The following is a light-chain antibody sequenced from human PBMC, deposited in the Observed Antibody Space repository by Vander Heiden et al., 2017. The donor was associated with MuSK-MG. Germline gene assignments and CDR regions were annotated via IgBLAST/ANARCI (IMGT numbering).Light chain of an antibody. J-gene: IGLJ1*01. V-gene: IGLV1-44*01. Sequence: QSVLTQPPSVSGPPGPRVPIACSGRSSNIGSNTANWYQQLPGTAPKLLIYNNNQRPSGVPDRFSGSKTGTSASLAISGLQSEDEADYYCAAWDATLDGPSFVFGTGTEVTVL. CDR2: NNN. CDR3: AAWDATLDGPSFV. CDR1: SSNIGSNT.